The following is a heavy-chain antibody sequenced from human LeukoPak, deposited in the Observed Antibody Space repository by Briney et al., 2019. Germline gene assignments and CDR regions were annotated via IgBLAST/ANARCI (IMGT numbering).Heavy chain of an antibody. CDR3: AREDPEEYFAL. Sequence: PSQTLSLTCTVSGGSISSGGYYWSWIRQHPGKGLEWIGYIYYSGSTYYNPPLKSRVTISVDTSKNQFSLKLSSVTAADTAVYYCAREDPEEYFALWGRGTLVTVSS. CDR1: GGSISSGGYY. J-gene: IGHJ2*01. V-gene: IGHV4-31*03. CDR2: IYYSGST.